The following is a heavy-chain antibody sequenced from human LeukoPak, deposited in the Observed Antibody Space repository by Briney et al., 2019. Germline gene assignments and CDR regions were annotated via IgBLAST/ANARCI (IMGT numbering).Heavy chain of an antibody. CDR2: ISAYNGNT. J-gene: IGHJ6*02. CDR1: GYTFTSYG. D-gene: IGHD2-2*01. V-gene: IGHV1-18*01. CDR3: ARDGIVVVPAAIRYYYGMDV. Sequence: GASVKVSCKASGYTFTSYGISWVRQAPGQGLEWMGWISAYNGNTNYAQKLQGRVTMATDTSTSTAYMELRSLRSDDTAVYYCARDGIVVVPAAIRYYYGMDVWGQGTTVTVSS.